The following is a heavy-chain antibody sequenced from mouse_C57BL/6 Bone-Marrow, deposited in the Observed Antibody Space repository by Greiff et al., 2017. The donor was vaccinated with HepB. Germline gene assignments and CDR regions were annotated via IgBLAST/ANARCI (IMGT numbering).Heavy chain of an antibody. CDR1: GFTFSSYG. Sequence: EVMLVESGGDLVKPGGSLKLSCAASGFTFSSYGMSCVRHTPDKRLEWVATISSGGSYTYYPDSVKGRFTISRDNAKNTLYLQMSSLKSEDTAMYYCARLDYYGSSPRFDYWGQGTTLTVSS. CDR3: ARLDYYGSSPRFDY. J-gene: IGHJ2*01. CDR2: ISSGGSYT. V-gene: IGHV5-6*02. D-gene: IGHD1-1*01.